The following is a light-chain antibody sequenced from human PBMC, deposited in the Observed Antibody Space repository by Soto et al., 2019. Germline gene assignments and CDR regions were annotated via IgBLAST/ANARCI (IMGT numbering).Light chain of an antibody. CDR2: AAS. V-gene: IGKV1-33*01. CDR1: QDISNY. Sequence: DIQMTQSPSSLSASVGDRVTITCQASQDISNYLTWYQQKPGKAPKLLIYAASNLETGVPSRFSGSGSGTEFTLTISSLQPEDVATYYCQQLNSYPLTFGGGTKVDIK. J-gene: IGKJ4*01. CDR3: QQLNSYPLT.